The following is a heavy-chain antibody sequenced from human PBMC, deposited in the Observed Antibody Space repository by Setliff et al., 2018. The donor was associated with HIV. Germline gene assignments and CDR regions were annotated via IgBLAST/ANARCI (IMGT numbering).Heavy chain of an antibody. V-gene: IGHV5-51*01. CDR2: LYPADSNI. CDR3: TRLWHENWGGVDY. Sequence: PGESLKISCKGSGYSFSSYWIGWVRQMPGKGLESMGLLYPADSNIRYSPSFQGQVTISVDKSTNTAFLQWTSLRASDTAMYYCTRLWHENWGGVDYWGQGTLVTVSS. D-gene: IGHD3-16*01. J-gene: IGHJ4*02. CDR1: GYSFSSYW.